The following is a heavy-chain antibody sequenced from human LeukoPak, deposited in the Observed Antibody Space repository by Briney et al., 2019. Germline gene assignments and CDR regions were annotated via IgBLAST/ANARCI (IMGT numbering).Heavy chain of an antibody. Sequence: GGSLRLSCAASGFTFNFYAINWVRQAPGKGLEWVSSISGSSTYIYYADSVKGRFTISRDNAKNSVSLQMNSLTVEDTAVYYCARDPAGMTVSGVAEYNYGMDVWGRGTTVTVSS. CDR3: ARDPAGMTVSGVAEYNYGMDV. CDR1: GFTFNFYA. J-gene: IGHJ6*02. CDR2: ISGSSTYI. D-gene: IGHD3-3*01. V-gene: IGHV3-21*01.